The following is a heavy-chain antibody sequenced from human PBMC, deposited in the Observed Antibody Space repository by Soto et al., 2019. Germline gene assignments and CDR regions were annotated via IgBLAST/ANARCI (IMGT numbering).Heavy chain of an antibody. D-gene: IGHD6-6*01. CDR1: GGSISSGGYY. CDR3: ARAGRIAARPYYYYGMDV. J-gene: IGHJ6*02. CDR2: IYYSGST. V-gene: IGHV4-31*03. Sequence: SETLSLTCTVSGGSISSGGYYWSWIRQHPGKGLEWIGYIYYSGSTYYNPSLKSRVTISVDASKNQFSLKLSSVTAADTAVYYCARAGRIAARPYYYYGMDVWGQGTTVTVSS.